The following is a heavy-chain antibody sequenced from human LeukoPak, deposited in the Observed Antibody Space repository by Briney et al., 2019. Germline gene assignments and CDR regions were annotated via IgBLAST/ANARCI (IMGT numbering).Heavy chain of an antibody. CDR1: RFTLRSYS. CDR3: AREIISFYYMDV. V-gene: IGHV3-21*01. CDR2: ISSGPNYK. Sequence: PGGSLRLSCAASRFTLRSYSMQWVRQAPGKGLEWVSSISSGPNYKDYADSVKGRFTVSRDDARDSVYLQMNSLKVEDMAVYYCAREIISFYYMDVWGKGTTVTVSS. J-gene: IGHJ6*03. D-gene: IGHD2/OR15-2a*01.